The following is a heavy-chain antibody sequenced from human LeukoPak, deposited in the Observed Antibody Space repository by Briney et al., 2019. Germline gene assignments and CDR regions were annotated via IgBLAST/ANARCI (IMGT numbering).Heavy chain of an antibody. Sequence: SETLSLTCTVSGGSISSYYWSWIRQPPGKGLEWIGYIYYSGSTNYNPSLKSRVTMSVDTSKNQFSLKLSSVTAADTAVYYCAXXXXXXCSSTSCYSGGAFDIWGQGTMVTVSS. D-gene: IGHD2-2*01. CDR2: IYYSGST. CDR3: AXXXXXXCSSTSCYSGGAFDI. CDR1: GGSISSYY. J-gene: IGHJ3*02. V-gene: IGHV4-59*12.